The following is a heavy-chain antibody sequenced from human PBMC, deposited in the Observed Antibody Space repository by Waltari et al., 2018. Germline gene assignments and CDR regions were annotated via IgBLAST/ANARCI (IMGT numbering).Heavy chain of an antibody. V-gene: IGHV4-34*01. CDR1: GGSFSGYY. Sequence: QVQLQQWGAGLLKPSETLSLTCAVYGGSFSGYYWSWIRQPPGKGLEWIGEINHIGSTNYNPSLKSRVTISVDTSKNQFSLKLSSVTAADTAVYYCASSGIAVAGTPGYWGQGTLVIVSS. CDR2: INHIGST. CDR3: ASSGIAVAGTPGY. J-gene: IGHJ4*02. D-gene: IGHD6-19*01.